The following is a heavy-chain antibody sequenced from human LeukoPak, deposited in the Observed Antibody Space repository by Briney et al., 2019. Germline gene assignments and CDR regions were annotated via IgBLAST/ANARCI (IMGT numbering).Heavy chain of an antibody. CDR1: GFTFSTSW. CDR3: TRDRAYGALDY. V-gene: IGHV3-7*01. CDR2: INGDGSLN. Sequence: GGSLRLSCAASGFTFSTSWMTWVRQVPGKGLEWVANINGDGSLNGHVASVKGRFTISRDNAKNSVYLQMISLRDEDTAVYYCTRDRAYGALDYWGQGTLVTVSS. J-gene: IGHJ4*02. D-gene: IGHD4/OR15-4a*01.